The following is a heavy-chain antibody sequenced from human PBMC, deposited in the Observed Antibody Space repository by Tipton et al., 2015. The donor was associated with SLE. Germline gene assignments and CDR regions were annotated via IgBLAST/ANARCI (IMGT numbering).Heavy chain of an antibody. CDR1: GGSFSGYY. CDR2: INHSGST. V-gene: IGHV4-34*01. CDR3: ARDRKSGWGDAFDI. J-gene: IGHJ3*02. D-gene: IGHD1-14*01. Sequence: TLSLTCAVYGGSFSGYYWSWVRQPPGKGLEWIGEINHSGSTNYNPSLKSRVTISVDTSKNQVSLKLSSVTAADTAVYYCARDRKSGWGDAFDIWGQGTLVTVSS.